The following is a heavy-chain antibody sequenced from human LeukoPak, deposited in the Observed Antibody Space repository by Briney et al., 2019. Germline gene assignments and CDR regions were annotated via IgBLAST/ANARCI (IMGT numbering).Heavy chain of an antibody. CDR2: ISGSGGST. V-gene: IGHV3-23*01. CDR1: GFTFSSYA. Sequence: GGSLRLSYAASGFTFSSYAMSWVRQAPGKGLEWVSAISGSGGSTYYAGSVKGRFTISRDNSKNTLYLQMNSLRAEDTAVYYCAKYPRANYDSSGYYFVYWGQGTLVTVSS. CDR3: AKYPRANYDSSGYYFVY. J-gene: IGHJ4*02. D-gene: IGHD3-22*01.